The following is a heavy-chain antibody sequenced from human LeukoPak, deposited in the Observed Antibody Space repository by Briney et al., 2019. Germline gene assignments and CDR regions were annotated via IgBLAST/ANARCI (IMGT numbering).Heavy chain of an antibody. V-gene: IGHV3-23*01. Sequence: GGALRLSRAASVCSVCACAMSWVRPAPGKGLEWVAHISESYGPTYQPDSVKGRFTLSRDSSQKTLFLQMNSLRAEDTAVYDCAKETSGYCSSGTWYSFHYFDYWGQGIPVTVSS. CDR3: AKETSGYCSSGTWYSFHYFDY. J-gene: IGHJ4*02. D-gene: IGHD2-15*01. CDR1: VCSVCACA. CDR2: ISESYGPT.